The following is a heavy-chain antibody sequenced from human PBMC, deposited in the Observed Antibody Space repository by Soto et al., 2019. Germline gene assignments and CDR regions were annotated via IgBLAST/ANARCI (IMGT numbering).Heavy chain of an antibody. V-gene: IGHV4-59*01. J-gene: IGHJ6*02. CDR1: GGSISSYY. D-gene: IGHD3-16*01. CDR3: ARGGGLDV. CDR2: IYYSGST. Sequence: QVQLQESGPGLVKPSETLSLTCTVSGGSISSYYWSWIRQPPGKGLEWIGYIYYSGSTNYNPSLKSRVTISVDTSKNQFSLKLSSVTAADTAVYYCARGGGLDVWGQGTTFTVSS.